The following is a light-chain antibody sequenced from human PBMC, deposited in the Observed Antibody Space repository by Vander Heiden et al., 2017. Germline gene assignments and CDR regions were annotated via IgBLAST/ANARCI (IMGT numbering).Light chain of an antibody. Sequence: ILLAQSPDSLPVSLGERATINCKSSQSVLHSSNNKNYLSWYQQKPGQPPNLLIYWASTRESGVPDRFSGSGSGTDFTLTISSLQAEDVAVYYCQQYYSTPWTFGQGTKVEIK. CDR1: QSVLHSSNNKNY. J-gene: IGKJ1*01. CDR3: QQYYSTPWT. CDR2: WAS. V-gene: IGKV4-1*01.